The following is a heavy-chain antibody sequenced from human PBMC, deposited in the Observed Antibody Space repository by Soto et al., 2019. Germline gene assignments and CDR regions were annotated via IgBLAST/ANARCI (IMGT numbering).Heavy chain of an antibody. Sequence: SLRLSCKPSGFTFRNYGLLWVRQAPGKGLEWVALISYDGDNKYYTDSARGRFTVSRDNFNNMMFLQMDSLRPEDSAVYYCAKKIMGYASHSDAMDAWGQGTTVTVSS. V-gene: IGHV3-30*18. CDR3: AKKIMGYASHSDAMDA. CDR2: ISYDGDNK. D-gene: IGHD5-12*01. J-gene: IGHJ6*02. CDR1: GFTFRNYG.